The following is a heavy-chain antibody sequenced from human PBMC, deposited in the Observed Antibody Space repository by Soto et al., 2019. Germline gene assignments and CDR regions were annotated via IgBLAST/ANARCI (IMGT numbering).Heavy chain of an antibody. CDR1: GGSISSYY. D-gene: IGHD5-12*01. V-gene: IGHV4-4*07. CDR2: IYTSGST. J-gene: IGHJ5*02. CDR3: AQGLPEYSGYDYGWFDP. Sequence: QVQLQESGPGLVKPSETLSLTCTVSGGSISSYYWSWIRQPAGKGLEWIGRIYTSGSTNYNPSLKSRVTMSVDTSKNQFSPKLSSVTAADTAVYYCAQGLPEYSGYDYGWFDPWGQGTLVTVSS.